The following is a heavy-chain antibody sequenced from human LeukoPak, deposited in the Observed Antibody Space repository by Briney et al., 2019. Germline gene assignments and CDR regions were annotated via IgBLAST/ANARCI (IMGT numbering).Heavy chain of an antibody. D-gene: IGHD2-2*01. CDR3: ARLGSTFDI. Sequence: SETLSLTCTVSSGSISSYYWSWIRQPPGKGLEWIGHVYYNGSTNYNPSLKSRVTISVDTSKNHFSLKLSSVTAADTAVYYCARLGSTFDIWGQGTMVTVSS. CDR2: VYYNGST. V-gene: IGHV4-59*08. CDR1: SGSISSYY. J-gene: IGHJ3*02.